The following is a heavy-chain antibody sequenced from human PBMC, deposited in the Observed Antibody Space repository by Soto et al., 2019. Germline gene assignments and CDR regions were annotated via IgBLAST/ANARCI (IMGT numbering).Heavy chain of an antibody. V-gene: IGHV3-23*01. CDR2: IGPRDSDT. CDR3: AKGGTYHRGDIDS. CDR1: GFTFSIYA. Sequence: EVQLLESGGGLVQPGGSLRLSCAASGFTFSIYAMSWVRQAPGKGLEWVSGIGPRDSDTYFADSVKGRFTISRDISMDMLYLQMNSLRGEDTAVYYCAKGGTYHRGDIDSWGQGIMVTVSS. J-gene: IGHJ4*02. D-gene: IGHD1-1*01.